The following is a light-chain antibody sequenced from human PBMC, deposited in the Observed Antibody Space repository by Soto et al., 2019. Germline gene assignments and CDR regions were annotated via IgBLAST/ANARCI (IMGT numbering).Light chain of an antibody. CDR1: QSVSSSY. Sequence: EIVLTQSPGTLSLSPGERATLSCRASQSVSSSYLAWYQQKPGQAPRLLIYGASSTATGIPDRFSGSGSGTDFTLTTSRLEHEDVAVYYCQQYCSSPPVTFGQGTRLEIK. V-gene: IGKV3-20*01. CDR2: GAS. CDR3: QQYCSSPPVT. J-gene: IGKJ5*01.